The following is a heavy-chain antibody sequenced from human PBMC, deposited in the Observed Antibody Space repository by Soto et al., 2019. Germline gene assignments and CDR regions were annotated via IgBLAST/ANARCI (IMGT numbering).Heavy chain of an antibody. Sequence: KPGGSLRLSCAASGFTFSSYSMNWVRQAPGKGLEWVSSISSSSSYIYYADSVKGRFTISRDNAKNSLYLQMNSLRAEDTAVYYCAREYSIHRPQGWFDPWGQGTLVTVSS. CDR3: AREYSIHRPQGWFDP. V-gene: IGHV3-21*01. CDR2: ISSSSSYI. CDR1: GFTFSSYS. D-gene: IGHD6-13*01. J-gene: IGHJ5*02.